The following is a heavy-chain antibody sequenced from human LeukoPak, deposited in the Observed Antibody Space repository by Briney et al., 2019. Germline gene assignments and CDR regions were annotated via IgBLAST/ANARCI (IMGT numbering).Heavy chain of an antibody. CDR3: ARAPRSRYSSGWYVY. CDR2: INPNSGGT. D-gene: IGHD6-19*01. J-gene: IGHJ4*02. V-gene: IGHV1-2*02. Sequence: ASVKVSCKASGYTFTGYYMHWVRQAPGQGLEWMGWINPNSGGTNYAQKFQGRVTMTRDTSISTAYMELNRLRSDDTAVYYCARAPRSRYSSGWYVYWGQGTLVTVSS. CDR1: GYTFTGYY.